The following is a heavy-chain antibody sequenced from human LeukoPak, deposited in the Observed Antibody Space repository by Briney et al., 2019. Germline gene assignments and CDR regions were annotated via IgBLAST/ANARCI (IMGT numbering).Heavy chain of an antibody. D-gene: IGHD5-12*01. CDR1: GGPVSSSNW. CDR2: IYQGGSI. CDR3: ARGGYDSYFEF. J-gene: IGHJ4*02. V-gene: IGHV4-4*02. Sequence: SETLSLTCAVSGGPVSSSNWGSWVRQPPGKGLEWIGEIYQGGSINYNPYLKSQVTISVDRSKNQFSLKLSSVTAADTATYYCARGGYDSYFEFWGQGTLVTIYS.